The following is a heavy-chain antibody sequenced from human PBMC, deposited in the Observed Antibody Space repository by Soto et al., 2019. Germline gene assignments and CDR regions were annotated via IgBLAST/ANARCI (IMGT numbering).Heavy chain of an antibody. Sequence: SETLSLTCTVSGGSISSYYWSWIRQPPGKGLEWIGYIYYSGSTNYNPSLKSRVTISVDTSRNQFSLKLSSVTAADTAVYYCAREGAARGYYYYGMDVWGQGTTVTVSS. D-gene: IGHD3-16*01. J-gene: IGHJ6*02. CDR3: AREGAARGYYYYGMDV. CDR1: GGSISSYY. CDR2: IYYSGST. V-gene: IGHV4-59*01.